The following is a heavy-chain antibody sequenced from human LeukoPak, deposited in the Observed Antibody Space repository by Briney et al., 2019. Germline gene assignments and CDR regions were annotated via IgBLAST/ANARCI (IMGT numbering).Heavy chain of an antibody. Sequence: GASVKVSCKASGYTFTGYYMHWVRQAPGQGLEWMGWINPNSGGTNYAQKFQGRVTMTRDTSISTAYMELSSLRSEDTAVYYCARDDYGDYEMANFDYWGQGTLVTVSS. J-gene: IGHJ4*02. CDR1: GYTFTGYY. D-gene: IGHD4-17*01. V-gene: IGHV1-2*02. CDR3: ARDDYGDYEMANFDY. CDR2: INPNSGGT.